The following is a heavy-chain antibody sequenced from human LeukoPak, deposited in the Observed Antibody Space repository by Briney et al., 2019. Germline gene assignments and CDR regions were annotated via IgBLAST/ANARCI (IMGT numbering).Heavy chain of an antibody. CDR1: GGSISSYY. CDR2: IYYSGSS. D-gene: IGHD3-10*01. CDR3: ARGVPYGPSYEFFDY. V-gene: IGHV4-59*01. J-gene: IGHJ4*02. Sequence: SETLSLTCSVSGGSISSYYWSWIRQPPGKGLEWIGYIYYSGSSNYNPSLKSRVTISVDTSRNQFFLKLRSVTAADTAMYYCARGVPYGPSYEFFDYWGQGTLVTVSS.